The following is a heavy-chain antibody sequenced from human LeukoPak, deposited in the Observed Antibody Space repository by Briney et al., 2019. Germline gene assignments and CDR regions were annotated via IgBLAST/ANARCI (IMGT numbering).Heavy chain of an antibody. CDR1: GCTFTTYA. V-gene: IGHV1-3*01. D-gene: IGHD2-21*02. CDR3: ARGHIVVVTAIPEGYFDY. J-gene: IGHJ4*02. Sequence: ASVKVSCKASGCTFTTYAMHWVRQAPGQRLEWMGWINAGNGNTKYSQKFQGRVTITRDTSASTAYMELSSLRSEDTAVYYCARGHIVVVTAIPEGYFDYWGQGTLVTVSS. CDR2: INAGNGNT.